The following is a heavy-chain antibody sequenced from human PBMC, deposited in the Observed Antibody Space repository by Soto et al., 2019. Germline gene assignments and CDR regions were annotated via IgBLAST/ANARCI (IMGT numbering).Heavy chain of an antibody. Sequence: EVQLLESGGGLVQPGGSLRLSCAASGFTFSSYAMSWVRQAPGKGLEWVSAISGSGGSTYYADSVKGRFTISRDNSNNTLYLQMNSLRAEDTAVYYCAKTGFYCSGGSCYSEYFQHWGQGTLVTVSS. CDR2: ISGSGGST. J-gene: IGHJ1*01. CDR1: GFTFSSYA. V-gene: IGHV3-23*01. CDR3: AKTGFYCSGGSCYSEYFQH. D-gene: IGHD2-15*01.